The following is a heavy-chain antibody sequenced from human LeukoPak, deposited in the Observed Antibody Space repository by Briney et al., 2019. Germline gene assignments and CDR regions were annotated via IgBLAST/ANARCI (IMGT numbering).Heavy chain of an antibody. D-gene: IGHD6-13*01. CDR2: MNPNSGNT. CDR3: ARGMNSSSWFNFYYYYSMDV. CDR1: GYTFTSYD. Sequence: GASVKVSCKASGYTFTSYDINWVRQATGQGLEWMGWMNPNSGNTGYAQKFQGRVTMTRNTSISTAYMELSSLRSEDTAVYYCARGMNSSSWFNFYYYYSMDVWGQETTVTVSS. V-gene: IGHV1-8*01. J-gene: IGHJ6*02.